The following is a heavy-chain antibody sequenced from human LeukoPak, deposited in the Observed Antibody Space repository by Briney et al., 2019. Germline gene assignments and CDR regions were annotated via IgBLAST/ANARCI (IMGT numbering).Heavy chain of an antibody. D-gene: IGHD5-24*01. CDR1: GFTFSSYS. Sequence: GGSLRLSCAASGFTFSSYSMNWVRQAPGKGLEWVSNISGSGSGGSTYYADSVKGRFTISRDNSKNTLYLQMNSLRAEDTAVYYCAKSGYNRFDYWGQGTLVTVSS. V-gene: IGHV3-23*01. CDR2: ISGSGSGGST. J-gene: IGHJ4*02. CDR3: AKSGYNRFDY.